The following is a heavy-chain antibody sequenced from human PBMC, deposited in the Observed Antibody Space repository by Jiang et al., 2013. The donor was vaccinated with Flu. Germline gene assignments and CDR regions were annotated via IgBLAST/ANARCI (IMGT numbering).Heavy chain of an antibody. J-gene: IGHJ4*02. CDR3: ASSIRGRGPDY. V-gene: IGHV4-4*07. CDR2: IYSTGST. CDR1: SYSMSGYY. Sequence: PGLVKPSETLSLTCAVSSYSMSGYYWTWIRQPAGKGLEWIGRIYSTGSTNYNPSLKSRVTMSIDTSKNQFRLRLSSVTAADTAVYYCASSIRGRGPDYWGQGTLVTVSS. D-gene: IGHD3-10*01.